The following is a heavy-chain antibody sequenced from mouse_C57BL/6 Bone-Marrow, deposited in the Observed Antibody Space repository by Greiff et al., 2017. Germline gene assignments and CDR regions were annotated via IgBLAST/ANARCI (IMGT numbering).Heavy chain of an antibody. V-gene: IGHV5-2*01. J-gene: IGHJ2*01. CDR1: EYEFPSHD. Sequence: EVQLMESGGGLVQPGESLKLSCESNEYEFPSHDMSWVRKTPEKRLELVAAINSDGGSTYYPDTMERRFIISRDNTKKTLFLQMSSLRSEATTLYYCASRNCDVDDWGQGTTLTVSA. CDR3: ASRNCDVDD. CDR2: INSDGGST. D-gene: IGHD4-1*01.